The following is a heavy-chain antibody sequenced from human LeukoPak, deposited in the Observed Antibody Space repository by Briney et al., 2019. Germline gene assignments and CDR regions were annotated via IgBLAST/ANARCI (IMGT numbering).Heavy chain of an antibody. Sequence: GGSLRLSCAASGFTFSSYAMSWVRQAPGKGLEWVSAISGSGGSTYYADSVKGRFTISRDNSKSTLYLQMNSLRAEDTALYYCARILGSYWTPGYDYWGQGTLVTVSS. J-gene: IGHJ4*02. D-gene: IGHD1-26*01. V-gene: IGHV3-23*01. CDR2: ISGSGGST. CDR1: GFTFSSYA. CDR3: ARILGSYWTPGYDY.